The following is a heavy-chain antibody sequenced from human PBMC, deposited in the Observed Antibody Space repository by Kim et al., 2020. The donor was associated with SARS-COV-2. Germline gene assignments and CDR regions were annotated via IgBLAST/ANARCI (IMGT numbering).Heavy chain of an antibody. J-gene: IGHJ4*02. Sequence: SGSTYYNPSLKSRVTISVDTSKNQFSLKLSSVTAADTAVYYCARGDEDYWGQGTLVTVSS. CDR2: SGST. CDR3: ARGDEDY. V-gene: IGHV4-30-4*01.